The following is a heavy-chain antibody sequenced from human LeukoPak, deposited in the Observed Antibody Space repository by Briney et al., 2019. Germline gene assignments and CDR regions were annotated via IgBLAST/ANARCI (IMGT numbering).Heavy chain of an antibody. V-gene: IGHV4-39*01. D-gene: IGHD2-8*02. CDR2: IYYSGRP. CDR3: SGAWSINWFDP. Sequence: SETLSLTCTVSGGSISTSNYYWGSIRQPPGKGLEWIGRIYYSGRPYYNPSLKSRVSISVDTSKNQFSLKLSSVTAADPAVYYCSGAWSINWFDPWGQGALVTVSS. J-gene: IGHJ5*02. CDR1: GGSISTSNYY.